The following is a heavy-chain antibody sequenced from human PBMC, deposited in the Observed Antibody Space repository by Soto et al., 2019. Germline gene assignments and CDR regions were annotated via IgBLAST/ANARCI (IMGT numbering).Heavy chain of an antibody. CDR3: AKDHYDILTGYFDYCYYMDV. Sequence: GGSLRLSCAASGFTFSSYAMSWVRQAPGKGLEWVSAISGSGGSTYYADSVKGRFTISRDNSKNTLYLQMNSLRAEDTAVYYCAKDHYDILTGYFDYCYYMDVWGKGTTVTVSS. CDR2: ISGSGGST. D-gene: IGHD3-9*01. V-gene: IGHV3-23*01. J-gene: IGHJ6*03. CDR1: GFTFSSYA.